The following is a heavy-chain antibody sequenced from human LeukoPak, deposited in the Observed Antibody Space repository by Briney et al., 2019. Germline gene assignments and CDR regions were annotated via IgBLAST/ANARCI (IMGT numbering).Heavy chain of an antibody. CDR3: AKEISVAGMFDY. CDR2: INWNSGST. Sequence: GGSLRLSCAASGFTFNDYAMHWVRQVPGKGLEWVSGINWNSGSTGYADSMKGRFTISRDNSKNTLYLQMNSLRAEDTAVYYCAKEISVAGMFDYWGQGTLVTVSS. J-gene: IGHJ4*02. D-gene: IGHD6-19*01. CDR1: GFTFNDYA. V-gene: IGHV3-9*01.